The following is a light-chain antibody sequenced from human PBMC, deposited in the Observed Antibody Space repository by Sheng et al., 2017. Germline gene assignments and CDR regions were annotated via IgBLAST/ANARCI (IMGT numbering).Light chain of an antibody. J-gene: IGLJ2*01. Sequence: QSALTQPPSASGSPGQSVTISCTGTSSDVGGYNYVSWYQQHPGKAPKLMIYEVTNRPSGVPDRFSGSKSGNTASLTVSGLQAEDEADYYCSSYVAGNSVVFGGGTKVTVL. V-gene: IGLV2-8*01. CDR2: EVT. CDR1: SSDVGGYNY. CDR3: SSYVAGNSVV.